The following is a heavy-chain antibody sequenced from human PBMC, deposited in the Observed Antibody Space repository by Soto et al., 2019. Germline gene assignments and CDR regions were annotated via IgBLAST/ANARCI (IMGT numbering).Heavy chain of an antibody. D-gene: IGHD7-27*01. CDR1: GFNFGAFS. V-gene: IGHV3-21*01. CDR2: IDPTSTEI. Sequence: EVQLVESGGGLVKPGESLRLSCTASGFNFGAFSLSWVRQAPGKGLEWVSSIDPTSTEIHYADSVEGRFSVYRDSTKNSLYLQMISLRFEDTGVYYCARDYLTGDPREAFDSWGQVTLVTVSS. CDR3: ARDYLTGDPREAFDS. J-gene: IGHJ4*02.